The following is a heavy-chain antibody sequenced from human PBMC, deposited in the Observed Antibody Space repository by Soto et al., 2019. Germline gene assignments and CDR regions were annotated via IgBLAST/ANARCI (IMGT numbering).Heavy chain of an antibody. CDR3: ARARGDYLFDY. V-gene: IGHV3-53*01. D-gene: IGHD4-17*01. J-gene: IGHJ4*02. CDR1: GFTVSSNY. CDR2: IYSGGST. Sequence: GGSLRLSCAASGFTVSSNYMSWVRQAPGKGLEWVSVIYSGGSTYYADSVKGRFTISRDNAKNSLYLQMNTLRAEDTAVYYCARARGDYLFDYWGQGTLVTVSS.